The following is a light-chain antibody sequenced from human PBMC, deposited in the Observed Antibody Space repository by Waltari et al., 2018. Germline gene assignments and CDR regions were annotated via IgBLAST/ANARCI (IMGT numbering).Light chain of an antibody. J-gene: IGKJ2*01. CDR1: QSVGSN. V-gene: IGKV3-15*01. Sequence: EILMKQSPATLSVSPGERATLSCRASQSVGSNLAWYHQKPGQAPRLLIYGASTRATGIPASLSGSGSGTEFTLTISSLQSEDFAFYYCQQYNNWPYTFGQGTKLEIK. CDR2: GAS. CDR3: QQYNNWPYT.